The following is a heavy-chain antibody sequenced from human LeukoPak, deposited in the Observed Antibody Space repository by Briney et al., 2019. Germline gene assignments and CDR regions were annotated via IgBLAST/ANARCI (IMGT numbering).Heavy chain of an antibody. CDR1: GFSDSINY. CDR3: ARDLGYNYGYVGAFDI. J-gene: IGHJ3*02. V-gene: IGHV3-66*01. Sequence: GGSLRLSCAASGFSDSINYKIGVRQAPEKGVEGVSDIYSSGSTYYADSVKGRFTISRDNSTNTLYLQMNTLRAEDTAVYYCARDLGYNYGYVGAFDIWGQGTLVTVSS. D-gene: IGHD5-18*01. CDR2: IYSSGST.